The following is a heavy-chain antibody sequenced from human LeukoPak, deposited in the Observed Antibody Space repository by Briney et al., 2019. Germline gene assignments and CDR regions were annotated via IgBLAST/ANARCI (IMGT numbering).Heavy chain of an antibody. Sequence: SVKVSCKASEYTFTAFEISWVRQAPGQGLEWMGGIIPIFGTANYAQKFQGRVTITTDESTSTAYMELSSLRSEDTAVYYCARRGNWNYEFWFDPWGQGTLVTVSS. D-gene: IGHD1-7*01. CDR2: IIPIFGTA. CDR3: ARRGNWNYEFWFDP. CDR1: EYTFTAFE. J-gene: IGHJ5*02. V-gene: IGHV1-69*05.